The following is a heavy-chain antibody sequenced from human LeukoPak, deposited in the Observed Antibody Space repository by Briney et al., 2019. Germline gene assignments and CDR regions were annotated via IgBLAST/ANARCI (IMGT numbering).Heavy chain of an antibody. V-gene: IGHV4-59*01. CDR1: GGSISGYY. Sequence: SETLSLTCTVSGGSISGYYWSWIRQPPGKGLEWIGNIYYSGSTNYNPSLKSRVTISVDVSKNQFSLRLSSVTAADTAVYYCARHQLDAFDIWGQGTMVTVSS. CDR3: ARHQLDAFDI. CDR2: IYYSGST. J-gene: IGHJ3*02.